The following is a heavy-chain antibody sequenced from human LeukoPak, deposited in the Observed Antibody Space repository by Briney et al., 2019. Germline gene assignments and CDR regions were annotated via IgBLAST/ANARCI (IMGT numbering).Heavy chain of an antibody. Sequence: PGGSLRLSCAASGFTFDDYAMHWVRQAPGKGLEWVSGISWNSGSIGYADSVKGRFTISRDNSKNTVYLQMNSLRAEDTAVYYCAKSGLNRFDYWGQGTLVTVSS. D-gene: IGHD2-15*01. J-gene: IGHJ4*02. CDR2: ISWNSGSI. V-gene: IGHV3-9*01. CDR1: GFTFDDYA. CDR3: AKSGLNRFDY.